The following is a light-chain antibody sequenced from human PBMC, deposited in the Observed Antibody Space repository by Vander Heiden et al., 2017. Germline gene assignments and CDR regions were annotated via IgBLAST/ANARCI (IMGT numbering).Light chain of an antibody. CDR3: MQALQPT. Sequence: DIVMTQSPLSLPVTPGEPASIPCRSSQSLLHSNGYNYLDWYLQKPGQSPQLLIYLGSNRASGVPDRFSGSGSGTDFTLKISRVEAEDVGVYYCMQALQPTFGPGTKVDIK. CDR2: LGS. J-gene: IGKJ3*01. CDR1: QSLLHSNGYNY. V-gene: IGKV2-28*01.